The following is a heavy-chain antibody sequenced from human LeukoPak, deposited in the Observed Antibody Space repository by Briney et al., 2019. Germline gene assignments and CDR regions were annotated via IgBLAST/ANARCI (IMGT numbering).Heavy chain of an antibody. CDR3: VRRVNSGTYYFDY. CDR1: EFTFSNYW. D-gene: IGHD1-26*01. V-gene: IGHV3-74*01. Sequence: GGSLRLSCAASEFTFSNYWMNWVRQAPGKGLVWVSLINGDGSYTNYADSVKGRFTISRDDAKNTLYLQMNSLRAEDTAVYYCVRRVNSGTYYFDYWGQGTLVTVSS. CDR2: INGDGSYT. J-gene: IGHJ4*02.